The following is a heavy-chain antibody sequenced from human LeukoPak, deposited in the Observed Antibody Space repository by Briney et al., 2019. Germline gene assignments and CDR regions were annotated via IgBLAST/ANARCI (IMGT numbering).Heavy chain of an antibody. V-gene: IGHV4-4*07. CDR1: GGSISSIYY. CDR3: ARETPLAAAGGGYYYYGMDV. J-gene: IGHJ6*02. D-gene: IGHD6-13*01. Sequence: SETLSLTCTVPGGSISSIYYWNWIRQPAGKGLEWIGRIDTSGSTNYGSSLKSRVTMSVDTSKNLFSPKLSSLTAADTAVYYCARETPLAAAGGGYYYYGMDVWGQGTTVTVSS. CDR2: IDTSGST.